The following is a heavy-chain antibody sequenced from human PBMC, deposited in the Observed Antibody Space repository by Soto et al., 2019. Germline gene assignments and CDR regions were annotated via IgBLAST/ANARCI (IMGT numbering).Heavy chain of an antibody. CDR2: IRPDGSGA. D-gene: IGHD3-10*02. Sequence: EVQLVESGGGSVQPGGSLRLSCAASGFTFSSYWMHWFRQVPGKGLVWVSRIRPDGSGANYADSVKGRFTISRDNAKNTLDLQMNNLRAEDTALYYCARDLVLGSGSCENWGQGTLVTVSS. CDR1: GFTFSSYW. V-gene: IGHV3-74*01. CDR3: ARDLVLGSGSCEN. J-gene: IGHJ4*02.